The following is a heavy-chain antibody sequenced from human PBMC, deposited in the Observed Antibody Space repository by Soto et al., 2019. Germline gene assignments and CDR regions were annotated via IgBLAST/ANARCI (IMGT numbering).Heavy chain of an antibody. CDR3: ANAYCSSTSCRAEYLQH. V-gene: IGHV3-23*01. Sequence: VVSLRISCAASGFTFSSYSMSWVRQAPGKGLEWVSAISGSVGASYYADSVKGRFTISRDNSKNTVYLQMNSLRAEDTAVYFCANAYCSSTSCRAEYLQHWGQGTLVTVSS. CDR1: GFTFSSYS. D-gene: IGHD2-2*01. CDR2: ISGSVGAS. J-gene: IGHJ1*01.